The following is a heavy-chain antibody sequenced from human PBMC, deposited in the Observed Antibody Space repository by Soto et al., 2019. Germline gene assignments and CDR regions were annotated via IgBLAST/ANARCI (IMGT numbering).Heavy chain of an antibody. CDR1: GGSISSSSYY. D-gene: IGHD3-22*01. CDR2: IYYSGST. Sequence: PSETLSLTCTVSGGSISSSSYYWGWIRQPPGKGLEWIGSIYYSGSTYYNPSLKSRVTISVDTSKNQFSLKLSSVTAADTAVYCCARIYYDSVFDYWGQGTLVTVSS. V-gene: IGHV4-39*01. CDR3: ARIYYDSVFDY. J-gene: IGHJ4*02.